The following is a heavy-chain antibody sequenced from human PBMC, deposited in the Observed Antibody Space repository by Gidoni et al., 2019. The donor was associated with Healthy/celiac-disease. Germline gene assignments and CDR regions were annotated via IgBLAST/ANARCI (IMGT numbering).Heavy chain of an antibody. V-gene: IGHV1-69*01. J-gene: IGHJ5*02. D-gene: IGHD3-16*01. CDR3: ARDLGEGAGNWFDP. Sequence: QVQLVQSGAEVKKPGSSVKVSCKASGGPFSSYAISWVRQAPGQGLEWMGGIIPIFGTANYAQKFQGRVTITADESTSTAYMELSSLRSEDTAVYYCARDLGEGAGNWFDPWGQGTLVTVSS. CDR2: IIPIFGTA. CDR1: GGPFSSYA.